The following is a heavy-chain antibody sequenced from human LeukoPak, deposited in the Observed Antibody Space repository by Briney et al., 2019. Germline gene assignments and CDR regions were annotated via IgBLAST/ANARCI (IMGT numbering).Heavy chain of an antibody. Sequence: GGSLRLSCAASGFTFSSYGMHWVRQAPGKGLEWVAVISYDGSNKYYADSVKGRFTISRDNSKNTLYLQMNSLRAEDTAVYYCARDRRRGLFGYWGQGTLVTVSS. D-gene: IGHD2-21*01. CDR2: ISYDGSNK. CDR1: GFTFSSYG. CDR3: ARDRRRGLFGY. V-gene: IGHV3-30*03. J-gene: IGHJ4*02.